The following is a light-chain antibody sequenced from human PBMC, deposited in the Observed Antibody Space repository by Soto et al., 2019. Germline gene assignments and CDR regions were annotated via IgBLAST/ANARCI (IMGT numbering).Light chain of an antibody. Sequence: ASQSVSGWLAWYQQKPGEATKLMIYDASSLQSGVPPRYSGSGYGTDFTLTISSLHHEDFATYYCQQANSFPITVGQGTRLEIK. CDR2: DAS. J-gene: IGKJ5*01. CDR3: QQANSFPIT. CDR1: QSVSGW. V-gene: IGKV1-12*01.